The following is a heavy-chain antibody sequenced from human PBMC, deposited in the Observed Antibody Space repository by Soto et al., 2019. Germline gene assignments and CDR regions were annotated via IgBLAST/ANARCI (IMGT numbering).Heavy chain of an antibody. J-gene: IGHJ4*02. V-gene: IGHV4-34*01. CDR1: GGSFSGYY. D-gene: IGHD6-13*01. Sequence: SETLSLTCAVYGGSFSGYYWSWIRQPPGKGLEWIGEINHSGSTNYNPSLKSRVTISVDTSKNQFSLKLSSVTAADTAVYYCARGRRQQLLRPFDYWGQGTLVTVSS. CDR3: ARGRRQQLLRPFDY. CDR2: INHSGST.